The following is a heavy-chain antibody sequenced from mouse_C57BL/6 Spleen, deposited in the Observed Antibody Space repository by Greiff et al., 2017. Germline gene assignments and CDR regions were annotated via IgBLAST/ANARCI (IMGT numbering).Heavy chain of an antibody. J-gene: IGHJ2*01. CDR2: IYPGSGNT. CDR3: AREDGYYGSSSFDY. D-gene: IGHD1-1*01. Sequence: QVQLQQSGAELVRPGASVKLSCKASGYTFTDYYINWVKQRPGQGLEWIARIYPGSGNTYYNEKFKGKATLTAEKSSSTAYMQLSSLTSEDSAVYFCAREDGYYGSSSFDYWGQGTTLTVSS. V-gene: IGHV1-76*01. CDR1: GYTFTDYY.